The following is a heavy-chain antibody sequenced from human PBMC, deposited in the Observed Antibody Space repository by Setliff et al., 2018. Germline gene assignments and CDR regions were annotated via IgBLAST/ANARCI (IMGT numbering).Heavy chain of an antibody. CDR2: IYYSGST. J-gene: IGHJ4*02. CDR1: GGSISSGDAS. Sequence: SETLSLTCAVSGGSISSGDASWSWIRQPPGKGLEWIGSIYYSGSTNYNPSLKSRVTISVDTSKNQFSLKLSSVTAADTALYYCTVYNTGSSKDHYWGQGTPVTVSS. CDR3: TVYNTGSSKDHY. V-gene: IGHV4-61*08. D-gene: IGHD2-8*02.